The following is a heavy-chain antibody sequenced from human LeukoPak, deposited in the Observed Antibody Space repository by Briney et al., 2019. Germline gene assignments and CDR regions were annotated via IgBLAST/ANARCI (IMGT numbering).Heavy chain of an antibody. CDR3: ARGARHRRYFDWLPKVWFDP. J-gene: IGHJ5*02. Sequence: SETLSLTCAVYGGSFSGYYWSWIRQPPGKGLEWIGEINHSGSTNYNPSLKSRVTISVDTSKNQFSLKLSSVTAADTAVYYCARGARHRRYFDWLPKVWFDPWGQGTLVTVSS. V-gene: IGHV4-34*01. CDR1: GGSFSGYY. D-gene: IGHD3-9*01. CDR2: INHSGST.